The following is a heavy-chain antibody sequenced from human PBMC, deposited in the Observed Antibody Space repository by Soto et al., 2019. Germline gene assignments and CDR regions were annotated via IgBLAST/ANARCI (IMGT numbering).Heavy chain of an antibody. Sequence: PGGSLRLSCAASGFTFSRYGMHWVRQAPGKGLQWVAVISNDGSKKHYADSVKGRFTISRDNSKNTLYLQMTSLRAEDTAMYYCVKSEPRGSRGSDCYLSMLIWGQGALVTVSS. V-gene: IGHV3-30*18. CDR2: ISNDGSKK. J-gene: IGHJ4*02. CDR3: VKSEPRGSRGSDCYLSMLI. D-gene: IGHD2-21*02. CDR1: GFTFSRYG.